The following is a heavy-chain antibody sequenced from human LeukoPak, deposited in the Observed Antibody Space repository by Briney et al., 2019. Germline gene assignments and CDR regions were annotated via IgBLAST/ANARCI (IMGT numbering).Heavy chain of an antibody. J-gene: IGHJ4*02. Sequence: ASVKVSCKASGYTFTSYGISWMRQAPGQGLEWMGWISAYNGNTNYAQKLQGRVTMTTDTSTSTTYMELRSLRSDDTAVYYCARERGRGDYVWGSYRYTYFDNWGQGTLVTVSS. V-gene: IGHV1-18*01. CDR1: GYTFTSYG. CDR3: ARERGRGDYVWGSYRYTYFDN. D-gene: IGHD3-16*02. CDR2: ISAYNGNT.